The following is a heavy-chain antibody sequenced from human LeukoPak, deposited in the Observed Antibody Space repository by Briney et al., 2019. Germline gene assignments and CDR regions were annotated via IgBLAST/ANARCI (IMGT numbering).Heavy chain of an antibody. J-gene: IGHJ4*02. V-gene: IGHV3-7*01. CDR2: IKQDGSEK. CDR3: ARDSAGNDY. D-gene: IGHD6-13*01. Sequence: GGSLRLSCAASGFTFSTHWMSWVRQAPGKGLEWVANIKQDGSEKYYVDSVKGRFTTSRDNAKNSLYLQMNSLRAEDTAMYYCARDSAGNDYWGQGTLVTVSS. CDR1: GFTFSTHW.